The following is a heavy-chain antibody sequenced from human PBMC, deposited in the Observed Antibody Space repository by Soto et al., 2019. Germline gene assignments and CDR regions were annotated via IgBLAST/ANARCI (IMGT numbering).Heavy chain of an antibody. V-gene: IGHV3-33*01. J-gene: IGHJ3*02. CDR1: GFTFSSYG. D-gene: IGHD6-13*01. Sequence: PGGSLRLSCAASGFTFSSYGMHWVRQAPGKGLEWVAVIWYDGSNKYYADSVKGRFTIARDNSKNTLYLQMNSLRAEDTAVYYCARDPTESQYSSSWPNAFDIWGQGTMVTV. CDR2: IWYDGSNK. CDR3: ARDPTESQYSSSWPNAFDI.